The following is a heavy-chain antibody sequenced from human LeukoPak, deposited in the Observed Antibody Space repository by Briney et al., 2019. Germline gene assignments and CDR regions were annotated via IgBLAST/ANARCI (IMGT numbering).Heavy chain of an antibody. CDR1: GGSISSYY. CDR3: ARVRGSPSGSYDY. Sequence: SETLSLTCTVSGGSISSYYWSWIRQPPGKGLEWIGYIYHSGSTNYNPSLKSRVTISVDKSKNQFSLKLSSVTAADTAVYYCARVRGSPSGSYDYWGQGTLVTVSS. J-gene: IGHJ4*02. CDR2: IYHSGST. D-gene: IGHD3-10*01. V-gene: IGHV4-59*12.